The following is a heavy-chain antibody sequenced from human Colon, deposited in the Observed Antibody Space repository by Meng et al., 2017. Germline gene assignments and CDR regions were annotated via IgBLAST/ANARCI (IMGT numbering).Heavy chain of an antibody. J-gene: IGHJ4*02. CDR3: ARDGGYDSNYFDS. D-gene: IGHD5-12*01. CDR2: RFFSGGT. CDR1: GGSITSHY. Sequence: QVQLQESGPGLVKPSGTLSLTCAVSGGSITSHYWNWIRQSPGKGLEWIGARFFSGGTNYNPSLKSRVTISVDTSKNQFSLKLSPVTTADTAVYYCARDGGYDSNYFDSWGQGLPVTVSS. V-gene: IGHV4-59*11.